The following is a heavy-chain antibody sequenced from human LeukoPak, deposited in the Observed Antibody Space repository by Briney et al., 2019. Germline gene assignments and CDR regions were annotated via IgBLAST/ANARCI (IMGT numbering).Heavy chain of an antibody. Sequence: GGSLRLSCAASGFTFSSYSMNCVRQAPGKGLEWGSSISSSSSYIYYADSVKGRFTISRDNSKNTLYLQMNSLRAEDTAVYYCAHGDYEVAFDIWGQGTMVTVSS. CDR2: ISSSSSYI. CDR1: GFTFSSYS. V-gene: IGHV3-21*04. D-gene: IGHD4-17*01. CDR3: AHGDYEVAFDI. J-gene: IGHJ3*02.